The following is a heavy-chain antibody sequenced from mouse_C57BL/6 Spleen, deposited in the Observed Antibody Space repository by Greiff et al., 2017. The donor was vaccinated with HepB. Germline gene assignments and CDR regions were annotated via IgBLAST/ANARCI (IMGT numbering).Heavy chain of an antibody. D-gene: IGHD1-1*01. CDR1: GYTFTDYY. J-gene: IGHJ4*01. CDR2: IYPGSGNT. CDR3: ARGDYYGSSWAMDY. Sequence: VQLQQSGAELVRPGASVKLSCKASGYTFTDYYINWVKQRPGQGLEWIARIYPGSGNTYYNEKFKGKATLTAEKSSSTAYMQLSSLTSEDSAVYLCARGDYYGSSWAMDYWGQGTSVTVSS. V-gene: IGHV1-76*01.